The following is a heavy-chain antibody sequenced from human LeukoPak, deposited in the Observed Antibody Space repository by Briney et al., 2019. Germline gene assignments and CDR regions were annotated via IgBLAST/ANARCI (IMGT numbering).Heavy chain of an antibody. V-gene: IGHV4-39*07. Sequence: PSETLSLTCTVSGGSTSSSSYYWGWIRQPPGKGLEWIGSIYYSGSTYYNPSLQSRVTISVDTSKNQFSLKLSSVTAADTAVYYCARRRWVRGVIRGTVDYWGQGTLVTVSS. J-gene: IGHJ4*02. CDR1: GGSTSSSSYY. CDR2: IYYSGST. CDR3: ARRRWVRGVIRGTVDY. D-gene: IGHD3-10*01.